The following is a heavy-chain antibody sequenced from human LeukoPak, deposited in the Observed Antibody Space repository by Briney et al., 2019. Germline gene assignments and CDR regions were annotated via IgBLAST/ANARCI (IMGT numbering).Heavy chain of an antibody. CDR3: AKENTAMVRIFFDY. Sequence: GGSLRLSCAASGFTFSNYGMHWVRQAPGKGLEWVAVISYDGSNKYYADSVKGRSTISRDNSKNTLYLQMNSLRAEDTAVYYCAKENTAMVRIFFDYWGQGTLVTVSS. J-gene: IGHJ4*02. D-gene: IGHD5-18*01. CDR1: GFTFSNYG. V-gene: IGHV3-30*18. CDR2: ISYDGSNK.